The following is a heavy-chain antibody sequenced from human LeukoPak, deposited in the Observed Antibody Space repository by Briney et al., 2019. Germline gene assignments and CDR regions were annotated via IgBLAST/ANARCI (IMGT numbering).Heavy chain of an antibody. CDR1: GYTFTGYY. Sequence: ASVKVFCKASGYTFTGYYMHWVRQAPGQGLEWMGWINPNSGGTNYAQKFQGRVTMTRDTSISTAYMELSRLRSDDTAVYYCARDLLRFLEWRNYGMDVWGQGTTVTVSS. V-gene: IGHV1-2*02. CDR2: INPNSGGT. D-gene: IGHD3-3*01. J-gene: IGHJ6*02. CDR3: ARDLLRFLEWRNYGMDV.